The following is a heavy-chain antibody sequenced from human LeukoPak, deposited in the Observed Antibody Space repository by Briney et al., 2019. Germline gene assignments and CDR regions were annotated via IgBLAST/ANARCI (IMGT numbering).Heavy chain of an antibody. J-gene: IGHJ6*02. CDR2: INGDRGST. CDR3: ARDRWVAADFHYYYAMDV. Sequence: GGSLRLSCAASGFTFSSHWMHWVRQPPGKGLVWVSRINGDRGSTNYADSVKGRFTISRDNAKNTLYLQVNSLRVEDTAIYYCARDRWVAADFHYYYAMDVWGQGTTVTVSS. V-gene: IGHV3-74*01. CDR1: GFTFSSHW. D-gene: IGHD6-25*01.